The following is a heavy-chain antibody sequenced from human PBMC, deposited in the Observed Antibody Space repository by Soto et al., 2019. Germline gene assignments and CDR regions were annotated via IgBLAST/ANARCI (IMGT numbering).Heavy chain of an antibody. V-gene: IGHV1-3*01. CDR1: GYTFTSYA. CDR2: INAGNGNT. CDR3: ASSYRHHALIDYYSYGMDV. Sequence: QVQLVQSGAEVKKPGASVKVSCKASGYTFTSYAMHCVRQAPGQRLEWMGWINAGNGNTKYSQKFRCRVTITRDTTASKGHRGLSSLRSEDTGLYYCASSYRHHALIDYYSYGMDVCGQGPTVTVSS. J-gene: IGHJ6*02. D-gene: IGHD2-2*01.